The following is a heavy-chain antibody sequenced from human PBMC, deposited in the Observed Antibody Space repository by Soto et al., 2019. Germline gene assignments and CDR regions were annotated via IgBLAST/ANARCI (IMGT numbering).Heavy chain of an antibody. CDR1: SGSINSFY. Sequence: SETLSLTCTVSSGSINSFYWTWIRQPAGKGLEWIGRVHSSGTTNYNPSLKSRVTMSVDTAKNQFSLKLTSVTAADTAVYYCARDRIIGTSYSDYWGQGILVTVSS. V-gene: IGHV4-4*07. CDR3: ARDRIIGTSYSDY. CDR2: VHSSGTT. D-gene: IGHD1-7*01. J-gene: IGHJ4*02.